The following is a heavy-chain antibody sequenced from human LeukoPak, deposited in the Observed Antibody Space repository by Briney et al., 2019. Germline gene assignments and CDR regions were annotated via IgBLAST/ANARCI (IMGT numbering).Heavy chain of an antibody. CDR1: GFTLSCYW. CDR2: IKRGRTEK. V-gene: IGHV3-7*01. J-gene: IGHJ6*04. Sequence: PGGSLTLPCAASGFTLSCYWMSWLRQAPGKGLEWVPNIKRGRTEKYYVESVKGRFTISRDNAKNSLYLQMNSLRAEDTAVYYCAQLGITMIGGVWGKGTTVTISS. CDR3: AQLGITMIGGV. D-gene: IGHD3-10*02.